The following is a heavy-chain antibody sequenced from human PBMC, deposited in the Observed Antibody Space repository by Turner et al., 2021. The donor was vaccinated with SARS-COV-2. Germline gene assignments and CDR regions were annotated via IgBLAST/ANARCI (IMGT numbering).Heavy chain of an antibody. CDR1: GFTFSSYS. CDR3: AKAPPRPEQYHYYYYGMDV. D-gene: IGHD6-19*01. V-gene: IGHV3-23*01. CDR2: MSGSGGRT. J-gene: IGHJ6*02. Sequence: EVQLLESGGGLVQPGGSLRLSCTAAGFTFSSYSMRWVRQATGRGLEWVSAMSGSGGRTYYANSVKGRFTISRDNSKNTLYLQMNSLRAEDTAVYYCAKAPPRPEQYHYYYYGMDVWGQGTTVTVSS.